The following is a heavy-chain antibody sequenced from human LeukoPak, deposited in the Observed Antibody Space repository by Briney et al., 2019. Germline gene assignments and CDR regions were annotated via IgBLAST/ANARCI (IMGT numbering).Heavy chain of an antibody. D-gene: IGHD3-16*01. CDR1: GYTLTSYA. CDR2: LNGGSGAT. Sequence: ASVKVSCKASGYTLTSYAIHWVRQAPGQMLEWMGWLNGGSGATKYSQKFQGRATITRDTSATTAYMELSSMRSEDTAVYYCAIERWGSFNWFDPWGRGTLVTVSS. V-gene: IGHV1-3*01. CDR3: AIERWGSFNWFDP. J-gene: IGHJ5*02.